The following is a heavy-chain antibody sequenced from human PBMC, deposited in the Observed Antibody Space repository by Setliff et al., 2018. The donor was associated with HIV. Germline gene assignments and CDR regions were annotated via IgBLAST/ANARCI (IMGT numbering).Heavy chain of an antibody. V-gene: IGHV4-61*09. CDR2: INTSGST. CDR1: GGSISSGSYY. D-gene: IGHD6-13*01. J-gene: IGHJ2*01. Sequence: PSETLSLTCTVSGGSISSGSYYWSWIRQPAGKGLEWIGHINTSGSTNYNPSLKSRVTISVDTSKNQFSLKLSSVTAADTAVYYCAREGIAAAGWYFDLWGRGTLVTVSS. CDR3: AREGIAAAGWYFDL.